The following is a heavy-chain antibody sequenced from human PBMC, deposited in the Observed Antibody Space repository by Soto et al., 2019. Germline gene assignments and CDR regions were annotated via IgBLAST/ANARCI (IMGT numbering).Heavy chain of an antibody. CDR1: GYSFTSHW. CDR3: PRQDYSNYRGGMDV. J-gene: IGHJ6*02. D-gene: IGHD2-2*01. Sequence: PGESLKISCKTSGYSFTSHWIAWVRQMPGKGLEWMGIIYPSDSDIRYRPSFQGQVTISVDKSISNAYLQWSSLKASDTATYYCPRQDYSNYRGGMDVWGQGTRVTVSS. V-gene: IGHV5-51*01. CDR2: IYPSDSDI.